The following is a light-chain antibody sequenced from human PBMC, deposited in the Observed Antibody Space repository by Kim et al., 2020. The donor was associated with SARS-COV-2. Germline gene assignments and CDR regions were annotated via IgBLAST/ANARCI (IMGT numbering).Light chain of an antibody. J-gene: IGKJ1*01. CDR1: QTVGSW. V-gene: IGKV1D-12*01. CDR3: QQSYNFPRT. CDR2: STS. Sequence: ASVGDTITITCRATQTVGSWLAWYQQKPGTAPRLLIYSTSSLQSGAPSRFSGSGSGTVYTLTITSLQPEDFATYYCQQSYNFPRTSGQGTKVDIK.